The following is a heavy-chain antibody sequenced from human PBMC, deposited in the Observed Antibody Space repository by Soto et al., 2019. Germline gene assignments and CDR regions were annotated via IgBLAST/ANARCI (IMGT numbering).Heavy chain of an antibody. CDR3: ARVVVLTGYYDYFDY. J-gene: IGHJ4*02. CDR1: GGTFSSYA. D-gene: IGHD3-9*01. Sequence: SAKVSCKASGGTFSSYAISWVRQAPGQGLEWMGGIIPIFGTANYAQKFQGRVTITADESTSTAYMELSSLRSEDTAVYYCARVVVLTGYYDYFDYWGQGTLVTVSS. CDR2: IIPIFGTA. V-gene: IGHV1-69*13.